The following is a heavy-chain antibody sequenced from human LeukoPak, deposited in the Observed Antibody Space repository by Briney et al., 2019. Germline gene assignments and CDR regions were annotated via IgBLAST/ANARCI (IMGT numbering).Heavy chain of an antibody. V-gene: IGHV4-59*01. CDR3: ARYSSGWSDAFDI. J-gene: IGHJ3*02. D-gene: IGHD6-19*01. CDR1: GGSISSYY. Sequence: SETLSLTCTVSGGSISSYYWSWIRLPPGKGLEWIGYIYYSGSTNYNPSLKSRVTISVDTSKNQFSLKLSSVTAADTAVYYCARYSSGWSDAFDIWGQGTMVTVSS. CDR2: IYYSGST.